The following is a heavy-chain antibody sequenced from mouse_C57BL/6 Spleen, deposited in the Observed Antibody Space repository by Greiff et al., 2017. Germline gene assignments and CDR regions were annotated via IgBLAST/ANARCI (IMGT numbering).Heavy chain of an antibody. CDR1: GYTFTSYW. Sequence: QVQLQQPGAELVKPGASVKLSCKASGYTFTSYWMHWVKQRPGQGLEWIGMIHPNSGSTNYNEKFKSKATLTVDKSSSTAYMQLSSLTSEDSAVYYCARDGNYVGYYAMDNWGQGTSGTVSS. V-gene: IGHV1-64*01. J-gene: IGHJ4*01. CDR3: ARDGNYVGYYAMDN. D-gene: IGHD2-1*01. CDR2: IHPNSGST.